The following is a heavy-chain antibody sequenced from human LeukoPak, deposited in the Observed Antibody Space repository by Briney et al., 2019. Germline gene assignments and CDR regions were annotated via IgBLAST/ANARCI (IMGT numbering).Heavy chain of an antibody. V-gene: IGHV4-34*01. J-gene: IGHJ4*02. CDR3: ARAALLLDIVVVFRAGYYFDY. Sequence: SETLSLTCAVYGGSFSGYYWSWIRQPPGKGLEWIGEINHSGSTNYNPSLKSRVTISVDTSKNQFSLKLSSVTAADTALYYCARAALLLDIVVVFRAGYYFDYWGQGTLVTVSS. CDR2: INHSGST. CDR1: GGSFSGYY. D-gene: IGHD2-15*01.